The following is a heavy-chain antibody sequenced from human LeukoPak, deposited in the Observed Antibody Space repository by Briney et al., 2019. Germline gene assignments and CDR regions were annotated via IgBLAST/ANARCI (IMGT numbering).Heavy chain of an antibody. D-gene: IGHD5-24*01. CDR2: LWYDGRNK. Sequence: GRSLRLSCAASGFSFNNYGMHWVRQAPGKGLEWVSGLWYDGRNKAYADSVKGRFTISRDNSENMLYLQMNSLRDEDTAVYYCARGLMAPNTYCDLWGQGTLVTVSS. CDR3: ARGLMAPNTYCDL. J-gene: IGHJ4*02. CDR1: GFSFNNYG. V-gene: IGHV3-33*08.